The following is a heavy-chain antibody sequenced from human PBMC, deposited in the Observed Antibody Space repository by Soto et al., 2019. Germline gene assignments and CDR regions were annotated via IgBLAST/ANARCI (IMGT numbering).Heavy chain of an antibody. Sequence: ASVKVSCKTSGFTFTSFGIAWVRQAPGQGLEWMGWVSSYNAYTNYAQSLQDRVTMTTDTSTTTAYVELRSLRSDDTAVYYCAKSGDGNWFDTWGQGTLVTVSS. CDR2: VSSYNAYT. J-gene: IGHJ5*02. V-gene: IGHV1-18*01. D-gene: IGHD1-26*01. CDR3: AKSGDGNWFDT. CDR1: GFTFTSFG.